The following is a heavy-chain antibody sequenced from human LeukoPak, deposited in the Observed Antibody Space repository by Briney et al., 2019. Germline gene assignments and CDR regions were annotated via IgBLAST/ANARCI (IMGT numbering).Heavy chain of an antibody. J-gene: IGHJ3*02. CDR2: ISYDGSNK. CDR3: AKDGNDYGDLGAFDI. CDR1: GFTFSSYG. Sequence: GGSLRLSCAASGFTFSSYGMHWVRQAPGKGLEWVAVISYDGSNKYYADSVKGRFTISRDNSKNTLYLQMNSLRAEDTAVYYCAKDGNDYGDLGAFDIWGQGTMVTVSS. V-gene: IGHV3-30*18. D-gene: IGHD4-17*01.